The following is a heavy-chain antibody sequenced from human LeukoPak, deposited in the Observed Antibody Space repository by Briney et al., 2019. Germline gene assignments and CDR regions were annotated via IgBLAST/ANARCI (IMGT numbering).Heavy chain of an antibody. CDR2: INHSGSI. CDR3: AKRGPYYYGSGSYYKGAQYYFDS. J-gene: IGHJ4*02. V-gene: IGHV4-34*01. D-gene: IGHD3-10*01. CDR1: GGSFSAYY. Sequence: SETLSLTCAVYGGSFSAYYWTWIRQPPGKVLEWIGEINHSGSINYNPSLKSRVTISVDTSKNQFSLKLSSVTAADTAVYYCAKRGPYYYGSGSYYKGAQYYFDSWGQGPLVTVSS.